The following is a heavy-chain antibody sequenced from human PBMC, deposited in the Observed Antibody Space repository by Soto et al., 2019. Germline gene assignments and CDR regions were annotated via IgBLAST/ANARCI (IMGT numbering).Heavy chain of an antibody. D-gene: IGHD3-9*01. CDR2: ISAYNGNT. CDR3: ARGYDILTGYYDNWFDP. V-gene: IGHV1-18*04. Sequence: GASVKVSCKASGYTFTSYGISCVRQAPGQGLEWMGWISAYNGNTNYAQKLQGRVTMTTDTSTSTAYMELRSLRSDDTAVYYCARGYDILTGYYDNWFDPWGQGTLVTVSS. J-gene: IGHJ5*02. CDR1: GYTFTSYG.